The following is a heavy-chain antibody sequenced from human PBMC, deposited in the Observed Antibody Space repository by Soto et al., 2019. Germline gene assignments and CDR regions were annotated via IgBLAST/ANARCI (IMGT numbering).Heavy chain of an antibody. Sequence: SETLSLTCTVSGFSISSSSHYWGWIRQPPGKGLEWIGSIYYSGSTYYNPSLKSRVTISVDTSKNQFSLKLSSVTAADTAVYYCARQTAVARTFDPWGQGTLVTVSS. D-gene: IGHD6-19*01. CDR2: IYYSGST. V-gene: IGHV4-39*01. J-gene: IGHJ5*02. CDR1: GFSISSSSHY. CDR3: ARQTAVARTFDP.